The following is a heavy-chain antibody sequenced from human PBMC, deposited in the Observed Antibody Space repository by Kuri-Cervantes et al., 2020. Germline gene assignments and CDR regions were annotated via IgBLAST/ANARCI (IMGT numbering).Heavy chain of an antibody. CDR1: GYTFTGYY. CDR2: INPNSGGT. J-gene: IGHJ6*02. Sequence: ASVKVSCKASGYTFTGYYMHRVRQAPGQGLEWMGWINPNSGGTNYAQKFQGRVTMTRDTSISTAYMELSRLRSDDTAVYYCARILTGTTASYYYGMDVWGQGTTVTVSS. V-gene: IGHV1-2*02. D-gene: IGHD1-20*01. CDR3: ARILTGTTASYYYGMDV.